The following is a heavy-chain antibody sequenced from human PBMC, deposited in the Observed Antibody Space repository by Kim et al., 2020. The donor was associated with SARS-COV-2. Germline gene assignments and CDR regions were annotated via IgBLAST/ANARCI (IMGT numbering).Heavy chain of an antibody. J-gene: IGHJ6*02. CDR2: ISSSSSYT. V-gene: IGHV3-11*05. Sequence: GGSLRLSCAASGFTFSDYYMSWIRQAPGKGLEWVSYISSSSSYTNYADSVKGRFTISRDNAKNSLYLQMNSLRAEDTAVYYCARVGYDYVWGSYYYYGMDVWGQGTTVTVSS. D-gene: IGHD3-16*01. CDR1: GFTFSDYY. CDR3: ARVGYDYVWGSYYYYGMDV.